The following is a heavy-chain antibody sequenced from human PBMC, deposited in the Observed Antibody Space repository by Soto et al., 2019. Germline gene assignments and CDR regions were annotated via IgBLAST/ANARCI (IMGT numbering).Heavy chain of an antibody. Sequence: ASVKVSCKASGYTFTSYDINWVRQATGQGLEWMGWMNPNSGNTGYAQKFQGRVTMTRNTSISTAYMELSSLRSEDTAMYYCARGRPSIAAAGTGFRGYYYYGMDVWGQGTTVTVSS. D-gene: IGHD6-13*01. J-gene: IGHJ6*02. CDR2: MNPNSGNT. CDR3: ARGRPSIAAAGTGFRGYYYYGMDV. V-gene: IGHV1-8*01. CDR1: GYTFTSYD.